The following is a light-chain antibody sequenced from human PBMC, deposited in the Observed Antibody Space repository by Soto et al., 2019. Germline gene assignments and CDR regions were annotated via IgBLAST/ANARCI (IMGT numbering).Light chain of an antibody. CDR2: GAS. CDR3: QQYGALPPT. J-gene: IGKJ4*01. Sequence: EIVLTQFPGALSLSPGDRFTLSCRASKTVSNTYLAWYQQKSGQAPKFLIYGASNRATGIPDRFSGSGSGTDFTLTISILEPEDFAVYYCQQYGALPPTFGGGTKVEIK. V-gene: IGKV3-20*01. CDR1: KTVSNTY.